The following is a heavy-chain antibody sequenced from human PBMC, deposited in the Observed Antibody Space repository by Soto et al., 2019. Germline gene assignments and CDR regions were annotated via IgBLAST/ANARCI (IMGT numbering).Heavy chain of an antibody. J-gene: IGHJ6*02. V-gene: IGHV3-13*01. D-gene: IGHD3-9*01. CDR1: GFTFSSYD. CDR3: ARQPAGYYYYYCGMDV. CDR2: IGTAVDT. Sequence: GGSLRLSCAASGFTFSSYDMHWVRQATGKGLEWVSAIGTAVDTYYPGSVKGRFTISRENAKNSLYLQMNSLRAGDTAVYYCARQPAGYYYYYCGMDVWGQGTTVTVSS.